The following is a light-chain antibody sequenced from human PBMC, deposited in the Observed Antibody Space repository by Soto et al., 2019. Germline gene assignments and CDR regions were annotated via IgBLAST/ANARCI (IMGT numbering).Light chain of an antibody. CDR3: QQYNNWPPIT. J-gene: IGKJ1*01. CDR1: QSVSSY. CDR2: DAS. V-gene: IGKV3-15*01. Sequence: IILTQSPATLSLSPGERATLSCRASQSVSSYLAWYQQKPGQAPRLLIYDASNRATGIPARFSGSGSGTEFTLTISSLQSEDFAVYYCQQYNNWPPITFGQGTKVDIK.